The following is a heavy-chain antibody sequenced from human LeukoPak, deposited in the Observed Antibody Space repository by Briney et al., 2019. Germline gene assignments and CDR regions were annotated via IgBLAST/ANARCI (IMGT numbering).Heavy chain of an antibody. V-gene: IGHV3-23*01. CDR3: AKASLHWFDP. Sequence: PGGSLRLSCAASGFTFNNYAMTWVRQAPGKGLEWVSLISSSGGSTYYADSVKGRFTISRDNSKNTLYLQMSSLGVEDTAIYYCAKASLHWFDPWGQGTLVTVSS. CDR2: ISSSGGST. J-gene: IGHJ5*02. CDR1: GFTFNNYA.